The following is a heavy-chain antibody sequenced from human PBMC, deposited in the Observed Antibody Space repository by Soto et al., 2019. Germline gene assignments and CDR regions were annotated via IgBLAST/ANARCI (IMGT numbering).Heavy chain of an antibody. J-gene: IGHJ4*02. D-gene: IGHD7-27*01. Sequence: QVQLVESGGGVVQPGRSLRLSCTASGFSFSISPMHWVRQAPGKGPEWVALISYDGTKKFYADSVKGRFTISRDNSKSTRYLQVDSLRPEDAAVYYCARDPKTSGGQHWAFNYFDSWGQGTLVTVSS. CDR2: ISYDGTKK. V-gene: IGHV3-30-3*01. CDR3: ARDPKTSGGQHWAFNYFDS. CDR1: GFSFSISP.